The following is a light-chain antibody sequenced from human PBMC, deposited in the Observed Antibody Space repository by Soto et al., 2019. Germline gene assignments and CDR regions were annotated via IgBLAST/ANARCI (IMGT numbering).Light chain of an antibody. Sequence: QSVLTQPPSASGNPGQRLTISCSGSTSNILRNYVYWYRQLPGTAPRLLISMNDQRPSGVPDRFSGSKSGTSASLAISGLRSEDEADYYCASWYASLSGYVFGTGTKVTVL. CDR2: MND. CDR1: TSNILRNY. J-gene: IGLJ1*01. CDR3: ASWYASLSGYV. V-gene: IGLV1-47*01.